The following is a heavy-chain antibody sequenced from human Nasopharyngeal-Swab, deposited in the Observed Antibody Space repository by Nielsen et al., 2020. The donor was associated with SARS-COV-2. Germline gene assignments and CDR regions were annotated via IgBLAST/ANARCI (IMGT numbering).Heavy chain of an antibody. Sequence: WVRQAPGQRPEFMGWINAGRGNTYYSQKFQGRVRISRDTSANTVYMELSRLRSADTAVYYCARVPAVAASRIDYWGQGTPVTVSS. CDR3: ARVPAVAASRIDY. CDR2: INAGRGNT. D-gene: IGHD6-19*01. V-gene: IGHV1-3*01. J-gene: IGHJ4*02.